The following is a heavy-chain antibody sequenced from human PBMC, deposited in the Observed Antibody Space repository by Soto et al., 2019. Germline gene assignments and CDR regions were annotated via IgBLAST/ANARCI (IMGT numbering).Heavy chain of an antibody. CDR2: IYPGDSDT. CDR3: ARHSGVAEDGTD. D-gene: IGHD6-13*01. V-gene: IGHV5-51*01. J-gene: IGHJ1*01. CDR1: GYSFTTNW. Sequence: GESLKISCKGSGYSFTTNWIGWVRQMPGRGLEWMGVIYPGDSDTRYSPSFQGQVAISADKSINTAYLQWSSLKASDTAMYYCARHSGVAEDGTDWGQGTLVTVSS.